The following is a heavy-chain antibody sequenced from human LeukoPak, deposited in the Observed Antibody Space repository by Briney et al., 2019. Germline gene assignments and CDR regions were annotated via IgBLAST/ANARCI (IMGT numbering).Heavy chain of an antibody. CDR1: GFTFSSYW. D-gene: IGHD2-8*01. CDR3: ARDQEGIVYVALYGMDV. J-gene: IGHJ6*02. V-gene: IGHV3-7*01. Sequence: GGSLRLSCAASGFTFSSYWMSWVRQAPGKGLEWVANIKQDGSEKYYVDSVKGRFTISRDNAKNSLYLQMNSLRAEDTAVYYCARDQEGIVYVALYGMDVWGQGTTVTASS. CDR2: IKQDGSEK.